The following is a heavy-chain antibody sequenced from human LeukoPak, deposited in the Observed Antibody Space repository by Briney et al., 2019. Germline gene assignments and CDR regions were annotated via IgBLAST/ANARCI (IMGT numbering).Heavy chain of an antibody. D-gene: IGHD6-13*01. V-gene: IGHV4-31*03. CDR3: ARHAGGISATGPRPFDY. J-gene: IGHJ4*02. CDR1: GGSISSGGYY. CDR2: IYYSGST. Sequence: SETLSLTCTVSGGSISSGGYYWSWIRQHPGKGLEWIGYIYYSGSTYYNPSLKSRVTISVDTSKNQFSLKLSSVTAADTVVYYCARHAGGISATGPRPFDYWGRGPLVPVSS.